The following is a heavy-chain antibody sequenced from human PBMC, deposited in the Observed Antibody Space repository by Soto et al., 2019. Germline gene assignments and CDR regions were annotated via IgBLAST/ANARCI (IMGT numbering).Heavy chain of an antibody. CDR2: ISAYNGNT. Sequence: GASVKVSCKASGYTFTSYGISWVRQAPGQGLEWMGWISAYNGNTNYAQKLQGRVTMTTDTSTSTAYMELRSLRSDDTAVYYCAREDGDPYYYYYMDVWGKGTTVTVSS. CDR3: AREDGDPYYYYYMDV. V-gene: IGHV1-18*01. CDR1: GYTFTSYG. D-gene: IGHD2-21*02. J-gene: IGHJ6*03.